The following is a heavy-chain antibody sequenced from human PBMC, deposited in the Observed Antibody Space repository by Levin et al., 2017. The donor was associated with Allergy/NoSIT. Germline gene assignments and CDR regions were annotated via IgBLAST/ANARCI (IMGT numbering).Heavy chain of an antibody. V-gene: IGHV3-30*18. J-gene: IGHJ4*02. CDR2: VSNDGTNK. CDR3: AKSTTVTQRAYFDY. CDR1: GFTFSSYG. D-gene: IGHD4-17*01. Sequence: AGGSLRLSCAATGFTFSSYGMHWVRQAPGKGLEWVAVVSNDGTNKYYADSVKGRFTISRDNSKNTLYLQMNSLRAEDTAVYYCAKSTTVTQRAYFDYWGQGTLVTVSS.